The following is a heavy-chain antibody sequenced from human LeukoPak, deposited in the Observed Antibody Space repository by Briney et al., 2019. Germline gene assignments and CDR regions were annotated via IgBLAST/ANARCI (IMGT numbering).Heavy chain of an antibody. CDR2: ISYDGSKK. D-gene: IGHD3-3*02. Sequence: PGGSLRLSCAASGFTFSRYALHWVRQAPGKGLEWVAVISYDGSKKYYADSVKGRFTISRDSSTNTLYLQMNSLRAEDTALYYCAREGQTYLEWLFSLGYWGQGTLVTVSS. J-gene: IGHJ4*02. V-gene: IGHV3-30-3*01. CDR3: AREGQTYLEWLFSLGY. CDR1: GFTFSRYA.